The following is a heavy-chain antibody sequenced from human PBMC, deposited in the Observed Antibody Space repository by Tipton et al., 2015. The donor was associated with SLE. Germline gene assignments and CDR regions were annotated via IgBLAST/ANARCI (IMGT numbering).Heavy chain of an antibody. J-gene: IGHJ3*02. V-gene: IGHV4-59*01. CDR3: ARVGYCSSPTCYSDSFDI. D-gene: IGHD2-2*01. CDR1: GDSINDYY. Sequence: LRLSCTVSGDSINDYYWTWIRQSPGKGLEWIAYMYYGGSSDYNPSLKSRVTISVDTSKNQFSLKLSSVTATDTAVYFCARVGYCSSPTCYSDSFDIWGQGTMVTVSP. CDR2: MYYGGSS.